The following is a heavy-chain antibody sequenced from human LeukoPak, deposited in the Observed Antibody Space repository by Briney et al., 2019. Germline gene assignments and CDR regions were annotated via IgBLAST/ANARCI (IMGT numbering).Heavy chain of an antibody. J-gene: IGHJ4*02. Sequence: SVTVSCTASGGTFSSYAISWTRHAPGQGLEWMGGIIPIFGTANYAQTFQGRVTITADESTSTAYMELSSLRSEDTAVYYCARVYCSSTSCYINYFDYWGQGTLVTVSS. CDR1: GGTFSSYA. D-gene: IGHD2-2*02. CDR2: IIPIFGTA. CDR3: ARVYCSSTSCYINYFDY. V-gene: IGHV1-69*13.